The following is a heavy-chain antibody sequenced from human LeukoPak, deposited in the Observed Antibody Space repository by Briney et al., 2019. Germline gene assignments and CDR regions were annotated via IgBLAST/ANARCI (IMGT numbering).Heavy chain of an antibody. CDR1: GYSFTSYW. CDR3: ARHQGGNYDSSGYPDAFDI. V-gene: IGHV5-51*01. J-gene: IGHJ3*02. D-gene: IGHD3-22*01. Sequence: GESLKISCKGSGYSFTSYWIGWVRPMPGKGLEWMGIIYPGDSDTRYSPSFQGQVTISADKSISTAYLQWSSLKASDTAMYYCARHQGGNYDSSGYPDAFDIWGQGTMVTVSS. CDR2: IYPGDSDT.